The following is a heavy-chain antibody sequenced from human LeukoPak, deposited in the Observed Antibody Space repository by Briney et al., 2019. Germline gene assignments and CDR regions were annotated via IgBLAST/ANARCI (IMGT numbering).Heavy chain of an antibody. D-gene: IGHD6-6*01. CDR3: ARGVYSSSLFAY. Sequence: KTSETLSLTCAVYGGSFSGYYWSWIRQPPGKGLEWIGEINHSGSTNYNPSLKSRVTISVDTSKNQFSLKLSSVTAADTAVYYCARGVYSSSLFAYWGQGTLVTVSS. J-gene: IGHJ4*02. CDR2: INHSGST. V-gene: IGHV4-34*01. CDR1: GGSFSGYY.